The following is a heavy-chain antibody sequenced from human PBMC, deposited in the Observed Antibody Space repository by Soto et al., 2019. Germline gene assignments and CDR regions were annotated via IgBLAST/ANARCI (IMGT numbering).Heavy chain of an antibody. V-gene: IGHV3-48*01. J-gene: IGHJ6*02. CDR1: GFTFSSYS. D-gene: IGHD3-22*01. CDR2: ISSSSSTI. Sequence: GGSLRLSCAASGFTFSSYSMNWVRQAPGKGLEWISYISSSSSTIYYADSVKGRFTISRDNAKNSLYLQMNSLRAEDTAVYYCAREDYYYDSSPKYGMDVWGQGTTVTVSS. CDR3: AREDYYYDSSPKYGMDV.